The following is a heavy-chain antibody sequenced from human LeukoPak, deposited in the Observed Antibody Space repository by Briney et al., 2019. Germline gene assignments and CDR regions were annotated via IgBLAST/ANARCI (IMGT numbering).Heavy chain of an antibody. D-gene: IGHD2-15*01. CDR3: ARERGDIPAFDY. V-gene: IGHV1-8*03. Sequence: GASVKVSCKASGYTFTSYDINWVRQATGQGLEWMGWMNPNSGNTGYAQKFQGRVTITRNTSISTAYMELSSLRSEDTAVYYCARERGDIPAFDYWGQGTLVTVSS. J-gene: IGHJ4*02. CDR1: GYTFTSYD. CDR2: MNPNSGNT.